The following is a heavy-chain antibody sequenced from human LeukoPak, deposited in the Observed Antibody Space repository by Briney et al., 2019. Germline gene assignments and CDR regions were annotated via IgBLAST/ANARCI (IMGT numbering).Heavy chain of an antibody. CDR1: GGSFSGYY. V-gene: IGHV4-34*01. CDR3: ARGQAETDYGDYGGY. J-gene: IGHJ4*02. CDR2: INHSGST. D-gene: IGHD4-17*01. Sequence: SPETLSLTCAAYGGSFSGYYWSWIRQPPGKGLEWIGEINHSGSTNYNPSLKSRVTISVDTSKNQFSLKLSSVTAADTAVYYCARGQAETDYGDYGGYWGQGTLVTVSS.